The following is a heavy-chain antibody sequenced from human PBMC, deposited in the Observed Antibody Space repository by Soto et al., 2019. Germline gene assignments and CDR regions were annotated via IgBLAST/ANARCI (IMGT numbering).Heavy chain of an antibody. Sequence: QVQLVQSGAEVKKPGASVKVSCMASGYTFTGYFIHWVRVVPGQGLEYMGWINPNTGGTDYAQKFQGRLTMTRDTSISTVFMEMKRLTSDDTAVYYCARVASWAASDWFDPWGQGTLVTVSS. J-gene: IGHJ5*02. CDR3: ARVASWAASDWFDP. D-gene: IGHD2-15*01. CDR2: INPNTGGT. V-gene: IGHV1-2*02. CDR1: GYTFTGYF.